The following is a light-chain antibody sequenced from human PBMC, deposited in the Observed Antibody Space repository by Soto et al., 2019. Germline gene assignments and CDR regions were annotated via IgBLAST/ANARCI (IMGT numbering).Light chain of an antibody. Sequence: QSVLTQPPSVSGAPGQRVTISCTRSSSNIGAGYDVHWYQHLPGTAPKLLIYDNTNRPSGVPDRFSGSKSGTSASLAITGLQAEDEADYYCQSYDSSLSAPYVFGTGTKVTVL. J-gene: IGLJ1*01. CDR3: QSYDSSLSAPYV. CDR1: SSNIGAGYD. CDR2: DNT. V-gene: IGLV1-40*01.